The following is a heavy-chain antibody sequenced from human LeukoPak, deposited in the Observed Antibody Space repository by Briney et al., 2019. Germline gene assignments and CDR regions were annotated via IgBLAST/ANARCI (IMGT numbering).Heavy chain of an antibody. Sequence: GGSLRLSCAASGFTFSSYAMHWVRQAPGKGLEWVAVISYDGSNKYYADSVKGRFTISRDNSKNTLYLQMNSLRAEDTAVYYCARDPRGSVVPAAAFDYWGQGTLVTVSS. J-gene: IGHJ4*02. CDR1: GFTFSSYA. CDR3: ARDPRGSVVPAAAFDY. D-gene: IGHD2-2*01. CDR2: ISYDGSNK. V-gene: IGHV3-30-3*01.